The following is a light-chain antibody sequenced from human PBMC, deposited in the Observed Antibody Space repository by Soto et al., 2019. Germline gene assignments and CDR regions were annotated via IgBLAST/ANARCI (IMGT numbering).Light chain of an antibody. CDR3: QQYNNWPPWT. Sequence: DIVMTQSPATLSVSPGEGVTLSCRASQSIGNRLAWYRQKPGQAPRLLIYAAVTRAAGIPARFSGSGSGTEFTLTISSLQSEDFAIFYCQQYNNWPPWTFGQGTKVEIK. V-gene: IGKV3-15*01. CDR1: QSIGNR. J-gene: IGKJ1*01. CDR2: AAV.